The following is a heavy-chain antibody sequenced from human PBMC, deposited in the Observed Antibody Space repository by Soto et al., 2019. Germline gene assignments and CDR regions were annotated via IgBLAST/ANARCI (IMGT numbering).Heavy chain of an antibody. CDR2: ISYDGSNK. J-gene: IGHJ4*02. Sequence: PGGSLRLSCAASGFTFSSYAMHWVRQAPGKGLEWVAVISYDGSNKYYADSVKGRFTISRDNSKNTLYLQMNSLRAEDTAVYYCARDSIVLRTDSSGYYPDYWGQGTLVTVSS. CDR3: ARDSIVLRTDSSGYYPDY. V-gene: IGHV3-30-3*01. D-gene: IGHD3-22*01. CDR1: GFTFSSYA.